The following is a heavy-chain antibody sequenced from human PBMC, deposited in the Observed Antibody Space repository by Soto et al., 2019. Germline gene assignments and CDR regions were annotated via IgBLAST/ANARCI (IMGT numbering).Heavy chain of an antibody. D-gene: IGHD6-13*01. J-gene: IGHJ3*02. Sequence: EVHLEESGGDLVQPGGSLRLSCAASGFTLSAYWMTWVRQAPGKGLEWVANINRDGSKKSYLDSVRGRFTISRDNVGNSLYLPMDSLRADDTALSYCARDVSPGSSSLYLDAFDIWGQGTMVTVSS. CDR3: ARDVSPGSSSLYLDAFDI. CDR1: GFTLSAYW. CDR2: INRDGSKK. V-gene: IGHV3-7*05.